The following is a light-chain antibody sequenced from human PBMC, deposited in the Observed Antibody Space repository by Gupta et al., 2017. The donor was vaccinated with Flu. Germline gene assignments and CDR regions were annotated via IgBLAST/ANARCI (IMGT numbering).Light chain of an antibody. V-gene: IGLV3-21*02. CDR1: DVGRKS. J-gene: IGLJ3*02. CDR2: DDD. Sequence: SFVLTQPPSVSVAPGHPARISCGGRDVGRKSVNWYLRSPGPAPLLAVRDDDDRPSGIPERISGSKSGNTATLTLNRVEAGDEADYDCQVWDSSSGRVFGGGTKLTVL. CDR3: QVWDSSSGRV.